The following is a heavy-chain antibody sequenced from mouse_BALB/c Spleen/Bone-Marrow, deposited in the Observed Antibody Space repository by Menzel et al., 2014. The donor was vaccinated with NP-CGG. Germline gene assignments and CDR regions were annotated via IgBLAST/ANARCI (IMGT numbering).Heavy chain of an antibody. D-gene: IGHD1-1*01. Sequence: EVQLQQSGPELVKPGASVKISCKASGYSFTGYFMNWVMQSHGKSLEWIGRINPYNGDTFYNQKFKGKATLTVDKSSSTAHMELRRLASEDSAVYYCARSGYYGSSYFDYWGQGTTLTVSS. V-gene: IGHV1-20*02. CDR1: GYSFTGYF. J-gene: IGHJ2*01. CDR2: INPYNGDT. CDR3: ARSGYYGSSYFDY.